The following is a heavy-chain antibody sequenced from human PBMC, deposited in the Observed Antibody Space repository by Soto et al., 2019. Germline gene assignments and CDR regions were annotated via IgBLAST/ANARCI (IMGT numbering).Heavy chain of an antibody. CDR1: GGSISNDGYY. D-gene: IGHD3-3*01. Sequence: SEPLSLTCTVSGGSISNDGYYWPWTRQHPGKGLEWIGYIYYSGSTYYNPSLKSRVTISVDTSKNQFSLKLTSVTAADTAVYYCARDVTDFWSGHEGMDVWGQGTTVTVSS. CDR2: IYYSGST. J-gene: IGHJ6*02. V-gene: IGHV4-31*03. CDR3: ARDVTDFWSGHEGMDV.